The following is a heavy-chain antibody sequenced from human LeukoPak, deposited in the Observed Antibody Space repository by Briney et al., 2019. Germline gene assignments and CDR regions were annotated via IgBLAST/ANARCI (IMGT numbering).Heavy chain of an antibody. CDR3: ARGPRWEPPLGY. V-gene: IGHV4-38-2*01. J-gene: IGHJ4*02. CDR2: IYHSGST. Sequence: SETLSLTCAVSGYSISSGYYWGWIRQPPGKGLEWIGSIYHSGSTYYNPSLKSRVTISVDTSKNQFSLKLSSVTAADTAVYYRARGPRWEPPLGYWGQGTLVTVSS. CDR1: GYSISSGYY. D-gene: IGHD1-14*01.